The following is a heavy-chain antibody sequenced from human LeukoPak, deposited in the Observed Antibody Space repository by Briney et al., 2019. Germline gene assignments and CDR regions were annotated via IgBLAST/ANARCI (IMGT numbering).Heavy chain of an antibody. Sequence: QSGGSLRLSCAASGFTFSSYAMHWVRQAPGKGLEYVSAISSNGGSTYYADSVKGRFTISRDNSKNTLYLQMNNLRDEDTAVYYCAKDPPCSGGTCYGYFESWGQGILVTVSS. V-gene: IGHV3-64*04. J-gene: IGHJ4*02. CDR3: AKDPPCSGGTCYGYFES. CDR2: ISSNGGST. D-gene: IGHD2-15*01. CDR1: GFTFSSYA.